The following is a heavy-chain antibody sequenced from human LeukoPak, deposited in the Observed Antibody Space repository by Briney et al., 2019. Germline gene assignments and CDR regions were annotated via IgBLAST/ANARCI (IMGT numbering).Heavy chain of an antibody. D-gene: IGHD6-13*01. J-gene: IGHJ6*03. CDR2: IYISGST. V-gene: IGHV4-61*02. CDR1: GGSISSGSYY. Sequence: SETLSLTCTVSGGSISSGSYYWSWIRQPAGKGLEWIGRIYISGSTNYNPSLMSRVTISLDTSKNQFSLKLSSVTAADTAVYYCARDTYSSSWYGDYYYYYMDVWGKGTTVTVSS. CDR3: ARDTYSSSWYGDYYYYYMDV.